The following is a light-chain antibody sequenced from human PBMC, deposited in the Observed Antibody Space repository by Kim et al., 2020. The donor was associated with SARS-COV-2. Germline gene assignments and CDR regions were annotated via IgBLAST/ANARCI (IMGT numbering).Light chain of an antibody. V-gene: IGLV3-21*01. CDR3: QVYDTSSDHVV. CDR2: YDT. CDR1: NGANYT. J-gene: IGLJ3*02. Sequence: APGETASITCGESNGANYTVHWYQQKAGQAPILVMYYDTDRPSGIPERFSGSNSGNTATLTIKRVEAEDEADYYCQVYDTSSDHVVFGGGTKVTVL.